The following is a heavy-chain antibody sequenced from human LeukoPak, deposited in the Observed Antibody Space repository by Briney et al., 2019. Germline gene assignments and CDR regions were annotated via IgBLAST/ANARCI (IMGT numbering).Heavy chain of an antibody. CDR2: IGIDSGNT. Sequence: GGSLRLSCAASGFTFSDYSMNWVRQAPGKGLEWSSYIGIDSGNTNYADSVKGRFTIFGDKAKNSLYLQMNSLRVEDTAVYYCARDYKYAFDNWGQGTLVTVSS. J-gene: IGHJ4*02. CDR3: ARDYKYAFDN. D-gene: IGHD5-24*01. CDR1: GFTFSDYS. V-gene: IGHV3-48*01.